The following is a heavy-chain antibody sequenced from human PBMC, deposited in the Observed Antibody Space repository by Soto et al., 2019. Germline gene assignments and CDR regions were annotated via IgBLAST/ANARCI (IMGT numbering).Heavy chain of an antibody. Sequence: QVQLVASGGGVVQPGRSLRLSCAASGFTFSSYVMHWVRQAPGKGLEWVAVISYDGSNKYYADSVKGRFTISRDNSNNTLYLYMNSPRAKDTAVYYWAKGGVVVDASAHCYCGLWGRGTLVTVAS. V-gene: IGHV3-30*18. CDR1: GFTFSSYV. J-gene: IGHJ2*01. CDR2: ISYDGSNK. CDR3: AKGGVVVDASAHCYCGL. D-gene: IGHD2-15*01.